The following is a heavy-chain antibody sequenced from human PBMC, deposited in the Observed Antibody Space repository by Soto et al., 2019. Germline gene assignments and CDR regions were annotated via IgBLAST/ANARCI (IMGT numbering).Heavy chain of an antibody. Sequence: SETLSLPCTVSGGSISSGGYYWSWIRQHPGKGLEWIGYIYYSGSTYYNPSLKSRVTISVDTSKNQFSLRLSSVTAADTAVYYCARVGLIKWLLDYWGQGTPVTVSS. V-gene: IGHV4-31*03. J-gene: IGHJ4*02. CDR3: ARVGLIKWLLDY. CDR1: GGSISSGGYY. D-gene: IGHD3-22*01. CDR2: IYYSGST.